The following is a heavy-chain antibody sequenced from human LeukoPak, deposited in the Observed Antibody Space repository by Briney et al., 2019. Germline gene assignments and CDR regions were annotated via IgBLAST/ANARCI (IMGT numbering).Heavy chain of an antibody. CDR2: INHSGST. Sequence: SETLSLTCAVYGGSFSGYYWSWIRQPPGKGLEWIGEINHSGSTNYNPSLKGRVTISVDTSKNQFSLKLSSVTAADTAVYYCARVRRLQGFDYWGQGTLVTVSS. CDR3: ARVRRLQGFDY. J-gene: IGHJ4*02. CDR1: GGSFSGYY. V-gene: IGHV4-34*01. D-gene: IGHD6-25*01.